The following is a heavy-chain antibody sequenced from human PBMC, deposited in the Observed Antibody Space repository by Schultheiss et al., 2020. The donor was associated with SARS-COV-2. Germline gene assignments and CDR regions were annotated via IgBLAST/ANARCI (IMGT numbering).Heavy chain of an antibody. CDR1: GFTFSSYA. J-gene: IGHJ3*02. D-gene: IGHD3-16*01. V-gene: IGHV3-23*01. CDR3: AKDLEENRGLIDAFDI. Sequence: GGSLRLSCAASGFTFSSYAMSWVRQAPGKGLEWVSAISGSGGSTYYADSVKGRFTISRDNSKNTLYLQMNSLRAEDTVVYYCAKDLEENRGLIDAFDIWGQGTMVTVAS. CDR2: ISGSGGST.